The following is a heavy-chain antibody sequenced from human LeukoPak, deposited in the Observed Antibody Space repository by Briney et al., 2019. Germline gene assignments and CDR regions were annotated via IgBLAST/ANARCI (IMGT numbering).Heavy chain of an antibody. CDR1: GFTVSSNF. J-gene: IGHJ1*01. V-gene: IGHV3-66*01. D-gene: IGHD3-10*01. CDR3: ARVGRSGTYYNHEYFQH. CDR2: IYSGGTT. Sequence: PGGSLRLSCAASGFTVSSNFISWVRQAPGKGLEWVSIIYSGGTTYYADSLKGRFTISRDNSKNTVYLQMNSLRAEDTAVYYCARVGRSGTYYNHEYFQHWGQGSLVTVSS.